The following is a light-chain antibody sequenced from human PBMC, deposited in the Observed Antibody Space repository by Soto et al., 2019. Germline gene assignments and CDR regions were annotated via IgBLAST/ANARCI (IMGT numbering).Light chain of an antibody. CDR1: QSVSSN. V-gene: IGKV3-11*01. CDR2: DAS. Sequence: IVLKHSSVTVPQGAWEIATLWVRASQSVSSNLAWYQQKPGQAPRLLIYDASNRATGIPARFSGSGSGTDFTLTISSLEPEDFAVYYCQQCSNWPRTFGQGTKV. J-gene: IGKJ1*01. CDR3: QQCSNWPRT.